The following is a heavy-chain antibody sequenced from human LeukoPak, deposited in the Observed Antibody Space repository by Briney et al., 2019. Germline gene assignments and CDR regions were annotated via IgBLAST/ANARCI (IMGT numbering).Heavy chain of an antibody. CDR1: GFTFSSCG. CDR2: ISGSTSAT. J-gene: IGHJ4*02. CDR3: AKTYGGTWYLDY. V-gene: IGHV3-23*01. Sequence: GALRLSCAASGFTFSSCGLTWARQAPGKGLEWVSGISGSTSATYFADSVKGRFTISRDNSKNTLYLQMNSLRAEDTAMYYCAKTYGGTWYLDYWGQGTLVTVSS. D-gene: IGHD6-13*01.